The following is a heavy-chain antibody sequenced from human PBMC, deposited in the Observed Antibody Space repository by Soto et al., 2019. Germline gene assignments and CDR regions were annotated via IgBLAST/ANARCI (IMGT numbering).Heavy chain of an antibody. D-gene: IGHD1-26*01. CDR1: GFTFNSDW. CDR2: INQDGSEK. Sequence: VGSLRLSCAVSGFTFNSDWMIWVRQTPGKGLEWVANINQDGSEKYYVDPVKGRFTISRDDAKNSLYLQMNSLRAEDTAVYYCARELIVGPAEYFQHWGQGTLVTVSS. CDR3: ARELIVGPAEYFQH. J-gene: IGHJ1*01. V-gene: IGHV3-7*01.